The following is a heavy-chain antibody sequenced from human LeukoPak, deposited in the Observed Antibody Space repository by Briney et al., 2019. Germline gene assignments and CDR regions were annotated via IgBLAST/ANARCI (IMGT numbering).Heavy chain of an antibody. D-gene: IGHD6-13*01. Sequence: SETLSLTCTVSGGSISRYYWSWIRQPPGKGLEWIGYIYYSGSTNYNPSLKSRVTISVDTSKNQFSLKLSSVTAADTAVYYCAREGAAAATGFDYWGQGTLVTVSS. V-gene: IGHV4-59*01. J-gene: IGHJ4*02. CDR3: AREGAAAATGFDY. CDR2: IYYSGST. CDR1: GGSISRYY.